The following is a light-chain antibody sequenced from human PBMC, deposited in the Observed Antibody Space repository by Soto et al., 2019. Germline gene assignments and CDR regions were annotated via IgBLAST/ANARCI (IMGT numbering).Light chain of an antibody. V-gene: IGLV1-40*01. Sequence: QAVVTQPPSVSGAPGQRVTISCTGSSSNIGAGYDVHWYHQLPGTAPKLLIYGNSNRPSGVPDRFSGSKSGPSASLAITGLQAEDEADYYCQSYDSSLSGYVFGTGTKRTVL. J-gene: IGLJ1*01. CDR2: GNS. CDR3: QSYDSSLSGYV. CDR1: SSNIGAGYD.